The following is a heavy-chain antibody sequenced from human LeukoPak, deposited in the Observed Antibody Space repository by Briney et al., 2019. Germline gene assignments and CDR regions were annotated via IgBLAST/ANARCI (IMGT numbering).Heavy chain of an antibody. CDR3: ARDSGERGSGSYLIAY. J-gene: IGHJ4*02. V-gene: IGHV1-18*01. D-gene: IGHD3-10*01. CDR1: GYTFTSYG. CDR2: VSAYNGNT. Sequence: ASVKVSCKASGYTFTSYGISWVRQAPGQGFEWMGWVSAYNGNTNYAQKFQGRVTMTRDTSISTAYMELSRLRSDDTAVYYCARDSGERGSGSYLIAYWGQGTLVTVSS.